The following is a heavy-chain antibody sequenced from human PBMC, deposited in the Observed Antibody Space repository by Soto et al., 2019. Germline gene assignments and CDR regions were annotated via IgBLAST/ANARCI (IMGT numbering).Heavy chain of an antibody. CDR1: GFTFSSYA. CDR2: ISYDGSNK. CDR3: ARGGLVPADGYGMDV. J-gene: IGHJ6*02. D-gene: IGHD2-2*01. V-gene: IGHV3-30-3*01. Sequence: PVGSLRLSCAASGFTFSSYAMHWVRQAPGKGLEWVAVISYDGSNKYYADSVKGRFTISRDNSKNTLYLQMNSLRAEDTAVYYCARGGLVPADGYGMDVWGQGTTVTVSS.